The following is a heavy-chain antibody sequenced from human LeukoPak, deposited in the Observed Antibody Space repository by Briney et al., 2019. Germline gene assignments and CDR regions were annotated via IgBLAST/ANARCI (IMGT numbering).Heavy chain of an antibody. CDR3: ARVESMGDYFDS. Sequence: SETLSLTCTVSGGSISSDDYYWSWIRQPPGQGLEWNGYIYYSGTTYNNPSLKRRVTISVDTSKNQFSLKLSSVTAADTAVYYCARVESMGDYFDSWGQGTLVTVSS. J-gene: IGHJ4*02. V-gene: IGHV4-30-4*01. CDR2: IYYSGTT. D-gene: IGHD3-16*01. CDR1: GGSISSDDYY.